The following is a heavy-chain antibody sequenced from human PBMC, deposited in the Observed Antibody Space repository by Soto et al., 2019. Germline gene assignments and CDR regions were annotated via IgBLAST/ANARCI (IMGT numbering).Heavy chain of an antibody. Sequence: SETLSLTCTVSGGSISSGGYYWSWIRQHPWKGLEWIGYIYYSGSTYYNPSLESRVTISVDTSKNQFSLKLSSVTAADTAVYYCARHPPAAGNYYYYGNDVWGQGXTVTVSS. J-gene: IGHJ6*02. CDR2: IYYSGST. CDR3: ARHPPAAGNYYYYGNDV. D-gene: IGHD6-13*01. CDR1: GGSISSGGYY. V-gene: IGHV4-31*03.